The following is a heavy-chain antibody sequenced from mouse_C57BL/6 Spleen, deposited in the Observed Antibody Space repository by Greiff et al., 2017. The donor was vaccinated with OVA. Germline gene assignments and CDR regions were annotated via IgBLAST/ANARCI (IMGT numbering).Heavy chain of an antibody. Sequence: VQLKQSGAELVRPGASVKLSCTASGFNFKDYYMHWVKQRPEQGLEWIGRIDPEDGDTDSAPKLQGKATMTAETSSITAYMQLISLTAEDTAVYYCTTDINEERDYWGKGTTLTVSS. J-gene: IGHJ2*01. CDR3: TTDINEERDY. CDR1: GFNFKDYY. CDR2: IDPEDGDT. V-gene: IGHV14-1*01.